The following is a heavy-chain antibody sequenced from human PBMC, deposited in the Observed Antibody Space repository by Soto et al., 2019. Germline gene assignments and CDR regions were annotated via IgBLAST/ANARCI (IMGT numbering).Heavy chain of an antibody. V-gene: IGHV3-7*05. CDR3: ARQPVDILTGYYNRWFDP. J-gene: IGHJ5*02. CDR2: IKQDGSEK. CDR1: GFTFSSYW. Sequence: PGGSLRLSCAASGFTFSSYWMSWVRQAPGKGLEWVANIKQDGSEKYYVDSVKGRFTISRDNAKNSLYLQMNSLRAEDTAVYYCARQPVDILTGYYNRWFDPWGQGTLVTVSS. D-gene: IGHD3-9*01.